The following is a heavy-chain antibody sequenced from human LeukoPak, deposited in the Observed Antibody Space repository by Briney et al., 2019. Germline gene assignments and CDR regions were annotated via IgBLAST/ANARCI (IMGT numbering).Heavy chain of an antibody. CDR3: ARSYSSSWYYDY. CDR2: IYSSGST. V-gene: IGHV4-38-2*02. J-gene: IGHJ4*02. CDR1: GYFISSGYY. Sequence: SETLSFTCTVSGYFISSGYYWGWIRQPPGMGLEWIGYIYSSGSTDYNPSLKGRVTISVDTSKSQFSLKLNCVTAADTAVYYCARSYSSSWYYDYWGQGTLVTVSS. D-gene: IGHD6-13*01.